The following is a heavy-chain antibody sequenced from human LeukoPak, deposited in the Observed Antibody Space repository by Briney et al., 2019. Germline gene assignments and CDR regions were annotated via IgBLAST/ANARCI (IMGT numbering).Heavy chain of an antibody. V-gene: IGHV1-2*02. CDR2: MNVKTGAT. CDR3: ARDNSVGDNAWWFDP. Sequence: ASVKVSCKASGYTFTDYYIHWVRQAPGHGLEWLGWMNVKTGATSSAQKFPGRFTMTRDTSIGTASMEFSSLTSDDTAVYYCARDNSVGDNAWWFDPWGQGTLVTVSS. CDR1: GYTFTDYY. J-gene: IGHJ5*02. D-gene: IGHD1-26*01.